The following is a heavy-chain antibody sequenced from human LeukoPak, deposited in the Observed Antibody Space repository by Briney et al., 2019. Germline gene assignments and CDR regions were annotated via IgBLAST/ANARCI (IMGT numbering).Heavy chain of an antibody. V-gene: IGHV4-59*01. Sequence: SETLSLTCTVSGGSISSYYWSWIRQPPGKGLEWIGYIYYSGSTNYSPSLKSRVTISVDTSKNQFSLKLSSVTAADTAVYYCARDLGVVVGAFDIWGQGTMVTVSS. J-gene: IGHJ3*02. D-gene: IGHD2-21*01. CDR2: IYYSGST. CDR3: ARDLGVVVGAFDI. CDR1: GGSISSYY.